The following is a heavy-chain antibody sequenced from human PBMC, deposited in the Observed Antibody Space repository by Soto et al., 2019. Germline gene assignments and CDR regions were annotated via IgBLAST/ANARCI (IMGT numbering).Heavy chain of an antibody. CDR1: GGSISSEGYY. CDR3: ARRHDILTGSDSFDV. J-gene: IGHJ3*01. V-gene: IGHV4-31*03. D-gene: IGHD3-9*01. Sequence: QVQLQESGPGLVKPSQTLSLTCSLSGGSISSEGYYWTWIRQHPGRGLEGIGDFYYDGTTSYSPSLNSRRTISIDTSNNHFYLRLTSVTAADTAVYYCARRHDILTGSDSFDVWGRGTMVNVSS. CDR2: FYYDGTT.